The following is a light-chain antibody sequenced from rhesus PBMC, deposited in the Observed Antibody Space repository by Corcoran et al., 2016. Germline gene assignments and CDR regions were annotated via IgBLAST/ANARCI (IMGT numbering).Light chain of an antibody. CDR3: QQESTWPLT. CDR1: QSVNSN. J-gene: IGKJ4*01. V-gene: IGKV3-35*01. CDR2: DAS. Sequence: EIVMTQSPATLSLSPGERSALSCRASQSVNSNLAWYLQRPGQAPRLLIFDASHRATGTPDRFSGSGSGTGFTLTISSLEPEDVGVYYCQQESTWPLTFGGGTRVDIK.